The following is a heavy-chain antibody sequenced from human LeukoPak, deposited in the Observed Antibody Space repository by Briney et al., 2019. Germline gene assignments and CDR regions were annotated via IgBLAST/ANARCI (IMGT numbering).Heavy chain of an antibody. Sequence: PSETLSLTCTVSGGSISSYYWSWIRQPPGKGLEWIGYIYYSGSTNYNPSLKSRVTISVDTSKNQFPLKLSSVTAADTAVYYCARVENWFDPWGQGTLVTVSS. CDR3: ARVENWFDP. CDR1: GGSISSYY. J-gene: IGHJ5*02. CDR2: IYYSGST. D-gene: IGHD1-1*01. V-gene: IGHV4-59*01.